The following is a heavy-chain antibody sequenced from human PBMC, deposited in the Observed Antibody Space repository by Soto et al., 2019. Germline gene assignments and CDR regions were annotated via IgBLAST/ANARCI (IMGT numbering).Heavy chain of an antibody. V-gene: IGHV4-4*02. Sequence: SETLSLTCAGSSGSISRSNWWGWGRQPPGKGLEWIGEIYHSGSTIYNPSLKSRVTISVDKSKNQFSLKLSSVTAADTAVYYCARDLNYYYYMDVWGKGTTVTVSS. CDR2: IYHSGST. J-gene: IGHJ6*03. CDR3: ARDLNYYYYMDV. CDR1: SGSISRSNW.